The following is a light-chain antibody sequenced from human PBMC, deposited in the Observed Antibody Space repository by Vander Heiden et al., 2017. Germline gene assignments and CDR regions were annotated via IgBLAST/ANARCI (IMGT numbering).Light chain of an antibody. CDR2: DAS. CDR1: QDISNY. CDR3: QQDDNLPT. Sequence: DIQMTQSPSSLSASVGDRVTITCQASQDISNYLNWYQQKPGKAPKLLIYDASNVETGVPSRFSGSGSGTDFTFTISSLQPEDIATYYWQQDDNLPTFGQGTKLEIK. V-gene: IGKV1-33*01. J-gene: IGKJ2*01.